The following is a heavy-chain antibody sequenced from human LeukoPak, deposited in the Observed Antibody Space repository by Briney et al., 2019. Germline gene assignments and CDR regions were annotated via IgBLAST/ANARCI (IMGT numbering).Heavy chain of an antibody. Sequence: PSETLSLTCTVSGGSISSSYWTWIRQPPGKGLEWIGRIYTSGSTNYNPSLKSRVTMSVDTSKNQFSLKLSSVTAADTAVYYCARDDLGNYYDSSGYYYVWGQGTLVTVSS. CDR2: IYTSGST. CDR1: GGSISSSY. D-gene: IGHD3-22*01. J-gene: IGHJ4*02. V-gene: IGHV4-4*07. CDR3: ARDDLGNYYDSSGYYYV.